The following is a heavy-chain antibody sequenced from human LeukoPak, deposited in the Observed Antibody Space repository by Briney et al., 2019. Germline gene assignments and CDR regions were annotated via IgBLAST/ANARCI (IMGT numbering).Heavy chain of an antibody. CDR3: AEDPILTGFYNDGR. CDR2: INDGGGIV. CDR1: GFTFDDYG. V-gene: IGHV3-23*01. D-gene: IGHD3-9*01. J-gene: IGHJ4*02. Sequence: GGSLRLSCAASGFTFDDYGMSWVRQAPGKGLQWVSSINDGGGIVYYADSVKGRFTISRDNSKNTLYLEMNSLRAEDTARYFCAEDPILTGFYNDGRWGQGTLVIVSS.